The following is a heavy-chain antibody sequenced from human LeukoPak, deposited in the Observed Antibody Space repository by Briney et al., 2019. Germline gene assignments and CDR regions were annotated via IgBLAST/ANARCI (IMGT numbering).Heavy chain of an antibody. CDR2: INHSGST. D-gene: IGHD7-27*01. V-gene: IGHV4-34*01. CDR1: GGSFSGYY. CDR3: ARTFQNWGSPFDY. J-gene: IGHJ4*02. Sequence: SETLSHTCAVYGGSFSGYYWSWIRQPPGKGLEWIGEINHSGSTNYNPSLKSRVTISVDTSKNQFSLKLSSVTAADTAVYYCARTFQNWGSPFDYWGQGTLVTVSS.